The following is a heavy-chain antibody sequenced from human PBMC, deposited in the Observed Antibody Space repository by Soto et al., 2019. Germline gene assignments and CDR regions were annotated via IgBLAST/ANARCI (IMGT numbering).Heavy chain of an antibody. J-gene: IGHJ6*03. Sequence: QVQLQELGPGLVKPSETLSLTCTVSGGSISSYYWSWIRQPPGKGLEWIGYIYYSGSTNYNPSLKSRVTISVDTSKNQFSLKLSSVTAADTAVYYCARGTVGDSDYYYYMDVWGKGTTVTVSS. CDR3: ARGTVGDSDYYYYMDV. CDR1: GGSISSYY. CDR2: IYYSGST. V-gene: IGHV4-59*08. D-gene: IGHD3-16*01.